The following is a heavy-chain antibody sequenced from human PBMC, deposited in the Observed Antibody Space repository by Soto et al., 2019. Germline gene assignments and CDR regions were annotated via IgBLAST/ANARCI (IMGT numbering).Heavy chain of an antibody. J-gene: IGHJ6*02. Sequence: PGGSLRLSCAASGFTFSNAWMNWVRQAPGKGLEWVGRIKSKTDGGTADYAAPVKGRFTISRDDAKNTLYLQMNSLKTEDTAVYYCTTDGFQVGYGMDVWGQGTTVTVSS. CDR1: GFTFSNAW. CDR3: TTDGFQVGYGMDV. D-gene: IGHD2-2*01. CDR2: IKSKTDGGTA. V-gene: IGHV3-15*07.